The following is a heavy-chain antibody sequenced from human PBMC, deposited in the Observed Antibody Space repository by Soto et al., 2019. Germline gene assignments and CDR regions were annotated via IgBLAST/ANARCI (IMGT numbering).Heavy chain of an antibody. CDR2: ITEDGSGT. D-gene: IGHD6-19*01. CDR3: VKGTNGWRSMVY. Sequence: PGGSLRLSCATSGFTFSSYPIHWVRQAPGKGPEWVSRITEDGSGTTYADSVKGRFTVTRDNAKNTMYLQMSGLGAEDTAVYPCVKGTNGWRSMVYWGQGTLVAVSS. V-gene: IGHV3-74*01. J-gene: IGHJ4*02. CDR1: GFTFSSYP.